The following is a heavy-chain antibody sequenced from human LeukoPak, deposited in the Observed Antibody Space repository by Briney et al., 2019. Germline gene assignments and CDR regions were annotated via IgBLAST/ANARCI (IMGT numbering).Heavy chain of an antibody. J-gene: IGHJ4*02. V-gene: IGHV3-7*01. Sequence: GGSLRLSCAASGFTFSSYWMSWVRQTPGKGLEWVANIKQDGREKYYVDSVKGRFTISRDNAKNSLYLQMNGLRGEDTAMYYCARYCSGGSCYGPAPSDYWGQGTLVTVSS. D-gene: IGHD2-15*01. CDR2: IKQDGREK. CDR3: ARYCSGGSCYGPAPSDY. CDR1: GFTFSSYW.